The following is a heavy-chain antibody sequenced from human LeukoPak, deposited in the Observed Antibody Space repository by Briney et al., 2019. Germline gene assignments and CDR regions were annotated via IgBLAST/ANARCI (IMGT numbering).Heavy chain of an antibody. V-gene: IGHV1-24*01. CDR2: FDPEDGET. CDR1: GYTLTELS. CDR3: ATDRRGSSHFDY. D-gene: IGHD1-26*01. J-gene: IGHJ4*02. Sequence: GASVKVSRKVSGYTLTELSMHWVRQAPGKGLEWMGGFDPEDGETIYAQKFQGRVTMTEDTSTDTAYMELSSLRSEDTAVYYCATDRRGSSHFDYWGQGTLVTVSS.